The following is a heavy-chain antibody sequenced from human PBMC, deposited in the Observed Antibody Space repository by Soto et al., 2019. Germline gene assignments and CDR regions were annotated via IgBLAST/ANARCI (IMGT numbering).Heavy chain of an antibody. V-gene: IGHV3-30*18. CDR2: MSYDGSNK. CDR3: AKDSRNLRLYYYYYGMDV. Sequence: GGSLRLSCAASGFTFSSYGMPWVRLAPGKGRERVAVMSYDGSNKYYADSVKGRFTISIDNSKNTLYLQMNSLIAEDTSVYYCAKDSRNLRLYYYYYGMDVWGQGT. J-gene: IGHJ6*02. D-gene: IGHD4-4*01. CDR1: GFTFSSYG.